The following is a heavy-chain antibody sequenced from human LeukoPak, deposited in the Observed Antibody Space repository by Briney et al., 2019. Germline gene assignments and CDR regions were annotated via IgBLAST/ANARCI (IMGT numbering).Heavy chain of an antibody. Sequence: SETLSLTCTVSGGSISSSSYYWGWISQPPGKGLEWIGSIYYSGSTCYNPSLKSRVTISVDTSKNQFSLKLSSVTAADTAVYYCARPLNYDILTGYGYWGQGTLVTVSS. J-gene: IGHJ4*02. V-gene: IGHV4-39*01. D-gene: IGHD3-9*01. CDR3: ARPLNYDILTGYGY. CDR1: GGSISSSSYY. CDR2: IYYSGST.